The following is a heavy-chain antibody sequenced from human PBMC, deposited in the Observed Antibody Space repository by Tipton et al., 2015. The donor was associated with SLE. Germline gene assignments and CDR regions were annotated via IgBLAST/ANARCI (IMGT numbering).Heavy chain of an antibody. D-gene: IGHD6-19*01. J-gene: IGHJ3*02. Sequence: SLRLSCAASGFNFGDYGMHWVRQAPGKGLEWMAMIWSDASEKYHADSLKGRCTISRDNSTNTLYLQMNSLRAEDTAVYYCARDHRSGSLRGGFDIWGQGTRVTVYS. V-gene: IGHV3-33*08. CDR3: ARDHRSGSLRGGFDI. CDR1: GFNFGDYG. CDR2: IWSDASEK.